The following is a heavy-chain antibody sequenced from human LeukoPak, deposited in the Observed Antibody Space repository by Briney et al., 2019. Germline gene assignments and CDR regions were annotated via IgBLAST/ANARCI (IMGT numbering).Heavy chain of an antibody. CDR3: ARLRRSNWGGLGY. J-gene: IGHJ4*02. CDR2: IYYSGST. Sequence: SETLSLTCTVSGGSISSSSYYWGWIRQPPGKGLEWIGSIYYSGSTYYNPSLKSRVTISVDTSKNQFSLKLSSVTAADTAVYYCARLRRSNWGGLGYWGQGTLVTVSS. V-gene: IGHV4-39*01. D-gene: IGHD7-27*01. CDR1: GGSISSSSYY.